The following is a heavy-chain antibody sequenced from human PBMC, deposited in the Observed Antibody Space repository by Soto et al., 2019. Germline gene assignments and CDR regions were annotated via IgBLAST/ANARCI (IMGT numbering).Heavy chain of an antibody. CDR2: IYTGGTT. CDR3: ARDRATYYIDV. V-gene: IGHV3-66*01. D-gene: IGHD5-12*01. CDR1: GFTVSSNY. J-gene: IGHJ6*03. Sequence: GGSLRLSCAASGFTVSSNYMSWVRQAPGKGLEWVSIIYTGGTTYYADSVKGRFTISRDNSKNTLYLQLNSLRAEDTAVYFCARDRATYYIDVSCKGTTVTVSS.